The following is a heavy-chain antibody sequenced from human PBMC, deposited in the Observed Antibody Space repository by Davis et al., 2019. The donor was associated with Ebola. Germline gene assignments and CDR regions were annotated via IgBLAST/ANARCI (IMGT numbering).Heavy chain of an antibody. CDR3: ASRGDCSGGSCLSPGSLGGWFDP. V-gene: IGHV1-3*01. Sequence: ASVKVSCKASGYTFTSYAMHWVRQAPGQRLEWMGWINAGNGNTKYSQKFQGRVTMTRNTSISTAYMELSSLRSEDTAVYYSASRGDCSGGSCLSPGSLGGWFDPWGQGTLVTVSS. CDR2: INAGNGNT. CDR1: GYTFTSYA. J-gene: IGHJ5*02. D-gene: IGHD2-15*01.